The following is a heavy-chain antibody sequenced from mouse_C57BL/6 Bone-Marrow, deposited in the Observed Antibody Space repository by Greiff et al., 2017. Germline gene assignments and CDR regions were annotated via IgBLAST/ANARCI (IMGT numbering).Heavy chain of an antibody. V-gene: IGHV1-55*01. CDR1: GYTFTSYW. CDR2: IYPGSGST. CDR3: ARFLRPRYAMDY. D-gene: IGHD1-1*01. Sequence: LQQPGAELVKPGASVKMSCKASGYTFTSYWITWVKQRPGQGLEWIGDIYPGSGSTNYNEKFKSKATLNVDTSSSTAYMQLSSLTSEDSAVYDGARFLRPRYAMDYWGQGTSVTVSS. J-gene: IGHJ4*01.